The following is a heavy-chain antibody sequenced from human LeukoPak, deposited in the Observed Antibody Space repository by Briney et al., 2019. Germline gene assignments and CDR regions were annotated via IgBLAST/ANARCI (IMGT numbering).Heavy chain of an antibody. J-gene: IGHJ4*02. Sequence: GGSLRLSCAASGFTFSNAWMSWVRQAPGKGLEWVGRIKSKTDGWTTDYAAPVKGRFTISRDDSKNTLYLQMNSLKTEDTAVYYCTTEEMATMPFDYWGQGTLVTVSS. CDR2: IKSKTDGWTT. D-gene: IGHD5-24*01. CDR1: GFTFSNAW. CDR3: TTEEMATMPFDY. V-gene: IGHV3-15*01.